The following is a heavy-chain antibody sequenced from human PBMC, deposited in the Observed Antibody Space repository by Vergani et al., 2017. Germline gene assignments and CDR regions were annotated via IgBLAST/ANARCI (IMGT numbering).Heavy chain of an antibody. CDR3: TTDPRYCGDGSCYWLRDHHYYGMDV. J-gene: IGHJ6*02. CDR2: IKSTFDRGTT. V-gene: IGHV3-15*07. D-gene: IGHD2-21*01. Sequence: EVQLVESGGGIVKPGGSLRLSCVASGFSFRNAWMNWVRRTPGKGLEWVGRIKSTFDRGTTDYAAAVKGRFTISRDDSKNTLFLQINGPKTEDIGVYYCTTDPRYCGDGSCYWLRDHHYYGMDVWGQGTTVTVSS. CDR1: GFSFRNAW.